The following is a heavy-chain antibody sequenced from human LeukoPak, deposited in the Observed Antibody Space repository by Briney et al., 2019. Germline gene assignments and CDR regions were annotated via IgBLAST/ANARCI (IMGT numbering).Heavy chain of an antibody. CDR1: GGSISSSSYY. Sequence: PSETLSLTCTVSGGSISSSSYYWGWIRQPPGKGLEWIGSIYYSGSTYYNPSLKSRVTISVDTSKNQFSLKLSSVTAADTAVYYCASGYDFWSGSPTVPPYYWGQGTLVTVSS. CDR3: ASGYDFWSGSPTVPPYY. D-gene: IGHD3-3*01. V-gene: IGHV4-39*01. CDR2: IYYSGST. J-gene: IGHJ4*02.